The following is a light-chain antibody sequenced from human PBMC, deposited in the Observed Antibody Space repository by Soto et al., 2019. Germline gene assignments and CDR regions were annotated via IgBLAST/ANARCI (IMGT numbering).Light chain of an antibody. Sequence: IVLTQSPATLSLWPGETAILSCRASQSVSSYLSWYQQKPGQAPMLLIYDASKRAPGIPARFSGSGSGTDFPLTIRSLVPEDFALYYCQQRSSWITFGQGTRLEIE. J-gene: IGKJ5*01. V-gene: IGKV3-11*01. CDR3: QQRSSWIT. CDR1: QSVSSY. CDR2: DAS.